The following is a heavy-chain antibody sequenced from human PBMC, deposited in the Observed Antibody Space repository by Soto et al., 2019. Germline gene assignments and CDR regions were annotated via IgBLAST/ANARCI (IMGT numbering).Heavy chain of an antibody. CDR3: ARDLKEGYSSSWAYYYYGMDV. J-gene: IGHJ6*02. CDR1: GYTFTGYY. D-gene: IGHD6-13*01. Sequence: QVQLVQSGAEVKKPGASVKVSCKASGYTFTGYYMHWVRQAPGQGLEWMGWINPNSGGTNYAQKFQGWVTMTRDTSISTAYMELSRLRSDDTAVYYCARDLKEGYSSSWAYYYYGMDVWGQGTTVTVSS. CDR2: INPNSGGT. V-gene: IGHV1-2*04.